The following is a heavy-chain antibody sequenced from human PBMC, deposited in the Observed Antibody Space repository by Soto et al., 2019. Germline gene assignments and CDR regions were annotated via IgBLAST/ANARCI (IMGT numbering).Heavy chain of an antibody. Sequence: SVKVSCKASGGTFSSYAISWVRQAPGQGLEWMGGIIPIFGTANYAQKFQGRVTISADESTSTAYMELSSLRSEDTAVYYCARDDGPAPGSRNWFDPWGQGTLVTVSS. J-gene: IGHJ5*02. CDR1: GGTFSSYA. V-gene: IGHV1-69*13. CDR2: IIPIFGTA. D-gene: IGHD7-27*01. CDR3: ARDDGPAPGSRNWFDP.